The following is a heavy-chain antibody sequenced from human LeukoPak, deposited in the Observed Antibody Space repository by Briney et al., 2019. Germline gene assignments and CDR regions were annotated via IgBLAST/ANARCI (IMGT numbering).Heavy chain of an antibody. Sequence: SVTVSCKASGGAFSSYAISWARQAPGQGLEWMGGIIPIFGTANYAQKFQGRVTITADESTSTAYMELSSLRSEDTAVYYCARDGRAIRTIFDYWGQGTLVTVSS. D-gene: IGHD5-12*01. CDR3: ARDGRAIRTIFDY. CDR1: GGAFSSYA. CDR2: IIPIFGTA. V-gene: IGHV1-69*13. J-gene: IGHJ4*02.